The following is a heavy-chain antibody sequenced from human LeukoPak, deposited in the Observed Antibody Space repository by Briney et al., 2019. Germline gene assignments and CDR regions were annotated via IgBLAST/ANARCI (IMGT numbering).Heavy chain of an antibody. Sequence: GGSLRLSCAASGFTVSDNFMSWVRQAPGKGLEWVSLIYTGGGAYYADSVKGRFTISRDNSKNTLYLQMNSLRVEDTAVYYCARGTCGGDCYYYYHGMDVWGQGTTVTVSS. J-gene: IGHJ6*02. CDR3: ARGTCGGDCYYYYHGMDV. D-gene: IGHD2-21*02. CDR2: IYTGGGA. V-gene: IGHV3-66*01. CDR1: GFTVSDNF.